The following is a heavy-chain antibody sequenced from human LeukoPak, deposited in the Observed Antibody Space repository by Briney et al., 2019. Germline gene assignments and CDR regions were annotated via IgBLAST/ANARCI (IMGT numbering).Heavy chain of an antibody. CDR1: GGTISSSSYY. Sequence: KTSETLSLTCTVSGGTISSSSYYWGWIRQPPGKGLEWIGSIYYSGRTYYNPSLKSRVTISIDTSKNQFSLNLSSVTAADTAVYYCARFGYSGYGGGDYWGQGTLVTVSS. D-gene: IGHD5-12*01. CDR2: IYYSGRT. CDR3: ARFGYSGYGGGDY. J-gene: IGHJ4*02. V-gene: IGHV4-39*01.